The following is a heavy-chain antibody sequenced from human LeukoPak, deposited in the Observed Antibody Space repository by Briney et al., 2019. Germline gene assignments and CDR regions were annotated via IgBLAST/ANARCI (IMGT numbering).Heavy chain of an antibody. D-gene: IGHD2-15*01. CDR2: IKSKSTGETT. V-gene: IGHV3-15*01. Sequence: GGSLRLSCAASGFSFSNAWMSWVRQAPGKGLEWVGRIKSKSTGETTDYATPVKGRFTISRDDSENTLFLQLKSLKTEDTAVYYCTTEQDCSGRSCSVFWGQGTLVTVSS. CDR3: TTEQDCSGRSCSVF. CDR1: GFSFSNAW. J-gene: IGHJ4*02.